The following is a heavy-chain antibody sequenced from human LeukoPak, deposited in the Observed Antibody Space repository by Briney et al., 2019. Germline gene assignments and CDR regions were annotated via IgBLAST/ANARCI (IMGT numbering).Heavy chain of an antibody. V-gene: IGHV3-48*03. Sequence: GGALRLSCAASVWTFISYEMNWVRQAPGRGREWVSHISRSRDTIYYADSVKGRFTISRDNAKNSLYMQMNSLRDEDTALYYCARSGSDIIFDYWGEGTLVTVSS. D-gene: IGHD3-22*01. CDR3: ARSGSDIIFDY. J-gene: IGHJ4*02. CDR2: ISRSRDTI. CDR1: VWTFISYE.